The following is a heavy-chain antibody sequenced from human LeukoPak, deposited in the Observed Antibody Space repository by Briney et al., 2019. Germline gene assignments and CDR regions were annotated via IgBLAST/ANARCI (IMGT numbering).Heavy chain of an antibody. CDR1: GAFITNSHW. J-gene: IGHJ3*02. CDR3: ARLGSTFDI. Sequence: SETLSLTCAVSGAFITNSHWWSWARQPPGKGLEWIGEIYHSGTTNYNPSLQSRVTMSVDKSKNHFSLKLSSVTAADTAVYYCARLGSTFDIWGQGTMVTVSS. CDR2: IYHSGTT. V-gene: IGHV4-4*02. D-gene: IGHD2-2*01.